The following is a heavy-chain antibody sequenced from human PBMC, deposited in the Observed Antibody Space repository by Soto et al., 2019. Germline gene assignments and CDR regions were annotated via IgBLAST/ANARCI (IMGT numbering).Heavy chain of an antibody. D-gene: IGHD1-1*01. V-gene: IGHV3-30*18. CDR2: ISYDGSNK. J-gene: IGHJ3*02. CDR1: GFTFSSYG. CDR3: AKLPGTTHAFDI. Sequence: QVQLVESGGGVVQPGRSLRLSCAASGFTFSSYGMHWVRQAPGKGLEWVAVISYDGSNKYYADSVKGRFTISRDNSKNTLYLQMNSLRAEDTAVYYCAKLPGTTHAFDICGQGTMVTVSS.